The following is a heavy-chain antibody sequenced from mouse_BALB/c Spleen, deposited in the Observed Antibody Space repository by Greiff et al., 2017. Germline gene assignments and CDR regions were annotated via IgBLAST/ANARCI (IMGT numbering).Heavy chain of an antibody. J-gene: IGHJ4*01. CDR2: IWSGGST. CDR3: ARKGWDLYAMDY. Sequence: VHLVESGPGLVQPSQSLSITCTVSGFSLTSYGVHWVRQSPGKGLEWLGVIWSGGSTDYNAAFISRLSISKDNSKSQVFFKMNSLQANDTAIYYCARKGWDLYAMDYWGQGTSVTVSS. CDR1: GFSLTSYG. V-gene: IGHV2-2*02. D-gene: IGHD4-1*01.